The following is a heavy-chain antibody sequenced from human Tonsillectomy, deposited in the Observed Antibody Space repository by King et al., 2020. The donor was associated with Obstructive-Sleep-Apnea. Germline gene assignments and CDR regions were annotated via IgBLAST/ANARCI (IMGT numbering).Heavy chain of an antibody. J-gene: IGHJ4*02. CDR3: ARGARGYSYGLDFDY. CDR2: ISAYNGNT. Sequence: VQLVESRAEVKKPGASVKVSCKASGYTFTSYGISWVRQAPGQGLEWLGWISAYNGNTNYAQKLQGRVTMTTDTSTSTAYMELRSLRSDDTAVYYCARGARGYSYGLDFDYWGQGTLVTVSS. CDR1: GYTFTSYG. D-gene: IGHD5-18*01. V-gene: IGHV1-18*01.